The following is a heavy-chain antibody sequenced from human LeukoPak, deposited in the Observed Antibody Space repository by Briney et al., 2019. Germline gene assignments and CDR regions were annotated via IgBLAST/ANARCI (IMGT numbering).Heavy chain of an antibody. Sequence: PSETLSLTCTVSGGSISSYYWSWIRQPPGKGLEWIGYIYYSGSTNYNPSLKSRVTISVDTSKNQFSLKLSSVTAADTAVYYCAREVQQLVRVNWFDPWGQGTLVTVSS. CDR2: IYYSGST. V-gene: IGHV4-59*12. D-gene: IGHD6-13*01. J-gene: IGHJ5*02. CDR3: AREVQQLVRVNWFDP. CDR1: GGSISSYY.